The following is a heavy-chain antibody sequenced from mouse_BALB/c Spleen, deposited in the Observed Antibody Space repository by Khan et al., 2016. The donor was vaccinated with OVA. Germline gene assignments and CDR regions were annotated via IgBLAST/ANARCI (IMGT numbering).Heavy chain of an antibody. Sequence: EVQLQESGPGLVKPSQSLSLTCTVTGYSITSDYAWNWIRQFPGNKLEWMGFISYSGNTNYNPSLKSRISNTRDTSKNQFFLQLNSVTTEDTARYYCARVYGGDFDYWGQGTTLTVSS. CDR1: GYSITSDYA. CDR3: ARVYGGDFDY. D-gene: IGHD1-1*01. J-gene: IGHJ2*01. V-gene: IGHV3-2*02. CDR2: ISYSGNT.